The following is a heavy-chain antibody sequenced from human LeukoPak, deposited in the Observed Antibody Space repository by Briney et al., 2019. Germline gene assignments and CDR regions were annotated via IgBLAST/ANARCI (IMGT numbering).Heavy chain of an antibody. J-gene: IGHJ6*03. Sequence: SQTLSLTCAISGDSVSSNSAAWNWIRQSPSRGLEWLGRTYYRSKWYNDYAVSVKSRITINPDTSKNQFSLQLNSVTPEDTAVYYCAREVVLALDKSHYYYMDVWGKGTTVTVSS. D-gene: IGHD2-8*02. CDR3: AREVVLALDKSHYYYMDV. CDR1: GDSVSSNSAA. CDR2: TYYRSKWYN. V-gene: IGHV6-1*01.